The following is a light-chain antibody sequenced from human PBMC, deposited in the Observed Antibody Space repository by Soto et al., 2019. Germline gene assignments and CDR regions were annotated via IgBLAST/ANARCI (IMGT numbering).Light chain of an antibody. J-gene: IGKJ5*01. CDR1: QSVSSN. CDR2: GAS. CDR3: QQHSNWPLT. V-gene: IGKV3-15*01. Sequence: EIVMTQSPATLSVSPGERATLSCRASQSVSSNLAWYQQKPGQAPRLLIYGASTRATGIPARFSGSGSGTEFTLTISSLQSEDFALYFCQQHSNWPLTFGQGTRLEIK.